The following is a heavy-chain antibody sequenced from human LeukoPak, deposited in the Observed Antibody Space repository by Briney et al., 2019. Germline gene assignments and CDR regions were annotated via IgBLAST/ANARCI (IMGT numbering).Heavy chain of an antibody. Sequence: PGGSLRLSCAASGFIFSNYALMWVRQAPGKGLEWVSSITGSGDGAFYADSVKGRFSLSRDNSKNMLYLQMYSLGAEDTAVYYCAKGSGSGWYGWFDPWGQGTLVTVSS. CDR3: AKGSGSGWYGWFDP. CDR2: ITGSGDGA. CDR1: GFIFSNYA. J-gene: IGHJ5*02. V-gene: IGHV3-23*01. D-gene: IGHD6-19*01.